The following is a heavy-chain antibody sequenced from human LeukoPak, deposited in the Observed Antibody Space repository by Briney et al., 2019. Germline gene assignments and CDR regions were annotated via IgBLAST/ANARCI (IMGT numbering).Heavy chain of an antibody. CDR1: GGSISSYY. CDR3: ARHGMDGDSHDY. V-gene: IGHV4-59*08. D-gene: IGHD4-17*01. Sequence: SETLSLTCTVSGGSISSYYWSWIRQPPGKGLEWIGYIYYSGSTNYNPSLKSRVTISVDTSKNQFSLKLSSVTAADTAVYYCARHGMDGDSHDYWGQGTLVTASS. J-gene: IGHJ4*02. CDR2: IYYSGST.